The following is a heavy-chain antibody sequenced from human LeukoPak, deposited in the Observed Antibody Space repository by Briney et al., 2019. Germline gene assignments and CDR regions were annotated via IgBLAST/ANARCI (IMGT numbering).Heavy chain of an antibody. CDR3: ARAYSSSHLDY. D-gene: IGHD6-6*01. Sequence: TSETLSLTCTVSGGSIRSDYWTWIRQPPGKGLEWIGSIYHSGSTYYNPSLKSRVTISVDTSKNQFSLKLSSVTAADTAVYYCARAYSSSHLDYWGQGTLVTVSS. V-gene: IGHV4-38-2*02. CDR2: IYHSGST. CDR1: GGSIRSDY. J-gene: IGHJ4*02.